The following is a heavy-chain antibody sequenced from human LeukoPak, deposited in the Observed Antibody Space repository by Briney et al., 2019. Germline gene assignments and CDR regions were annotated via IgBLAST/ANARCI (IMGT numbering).Heavy chain of an antibody. V-gene: IGHV3-23*01. CDR2: ISGSGDNT. CDR3: AKGTNFYGSGIYYNDVFDI. CDR1: GFTFSSYA. J-gene: IGHJ3*02. Sequence: GGSLRLSCAASGFTFSSYAMSWVRQAPGKGLEWVSGISGSGDNTYYADSVKGRFTISRDNSKNTLHLQMNSLRAEDTAVYYCAKGTNFYGSGIYYNDVFDIWGQGTMVTVSS. D-gene: IGHD3-10*01.